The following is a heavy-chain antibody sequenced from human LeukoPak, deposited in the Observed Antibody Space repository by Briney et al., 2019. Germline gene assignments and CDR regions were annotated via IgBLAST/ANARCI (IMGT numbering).Heavy chain of an antibody. Sequence: GGSLRLSCAASGFTFSSDGMHWVRQAPGKGLEWVAFIRYDGSNKYYADSVKGRFTISRDNSKNTLYLQMNSLRAEDTAVYYCAKDLFRVVVITPFDYWGQGTLVTVSS. CDR3: AKDLFRVVVITPFDY. D-gene: IGHD3-22*01. J-gene: IGHJ4*02. CDR1: GFTFSSDG. CDR2: IRYDGSNK. V-gene: IGHV3-30*02.